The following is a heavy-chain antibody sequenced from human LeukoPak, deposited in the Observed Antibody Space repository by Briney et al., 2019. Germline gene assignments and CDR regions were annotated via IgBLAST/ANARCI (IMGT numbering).Heavy chain of an antibody. D-gene: IGHD1/OR15-1a*01. V-gene: IGHV3-48*03. CDR2: ISSSGSTI. CDR1: GFTFSSYE. CDR3: AKDPEYGGSWNIPPQPNSFDS. Sequence: PGGSLRLSCAASGFTFSSYEMNWVRQAPGKGLEWVSYISSSGSTIYYADSVKGRFTISRDNSKNTVYLQMNSLRADDTAVYYCAKDPEYGGSWNIPPQPNSFDSWGKGTLVPVPS. J-gene: IGHJ4*02.